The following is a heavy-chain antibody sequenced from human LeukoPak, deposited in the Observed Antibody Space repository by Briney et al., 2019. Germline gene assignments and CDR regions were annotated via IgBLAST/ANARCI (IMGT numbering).Heavy chain of an antibody. D-gene: IGHD6-19*01. J-gene: IGHJ5*02. Sequence: GGSLRLSCAASGFTFSSYAMSWVRQAPGKGLEWVSAISGSGGSTYYADSVKGRFTISRDNSKNTLYLQMNSLRAEDTAVYYCAKAVAGTTVLNWFDPWGQGTLVTVSS. V-gene: IGHV3-23*01. CDR1: GFTFSSYA. CDR2: ISGSGGST. CDR3: AKAVAGTTVLNWFDP.